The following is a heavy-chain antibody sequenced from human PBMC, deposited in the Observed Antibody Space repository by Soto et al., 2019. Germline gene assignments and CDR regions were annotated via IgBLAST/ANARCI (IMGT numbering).Heavy chain of an antibody. Sequence: GECLKISCKGSGYTFSGYWIGWVRQMSGKGLEWMGIIYPGDSDARYSPSFQGQVTISADESITTAYLQWDSLKASDTAIYYCVVQQKLPWVNAWGQGTLVTVSS. V-gene: IGHV5-51*01. D-gene: IGHD1-1*01. CDR2: IYPGDSDA. CDR3: VVQQKLPWVNA. CDR1: GYTFSGYW. J-gene: IGHJ5*02.